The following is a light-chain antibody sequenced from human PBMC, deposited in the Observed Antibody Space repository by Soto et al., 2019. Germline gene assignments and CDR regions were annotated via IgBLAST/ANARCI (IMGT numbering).Light chain of an antibody. Sequence: DIQMTQSPSSLSAYVENRVTITCRASHRIKINLVWFQTKPGKGPKSLIYAAKNLQRGGPSRFSGSGGGTDFSPTISSLQPEDGATYYCQHYQRYPPSFGGGTKVDIK. CDR3: QHYQRYPPS. CDR1: HRIKIN. V-gene: IGKV1-16*01. J-gene: IGKJ4*01. CDR2: AAK.